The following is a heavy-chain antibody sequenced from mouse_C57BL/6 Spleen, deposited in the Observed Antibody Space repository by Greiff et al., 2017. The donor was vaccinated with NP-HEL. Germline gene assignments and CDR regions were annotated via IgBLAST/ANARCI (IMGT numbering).Heavy chain of an antibody. CDR1: GFSLTSYG. V-gene: IGHV2-2*01. D-gene: IGHD1-1*01. Sequence: QVQLQQSGPGLVQPSQSLSITCTVSGFSLTSYGVHWVRQSPGKGLEWLGVIWSGGSTDYNAAFISRLSISKDNSKSQVFFKMNSLQADDTAIYYCARKITTVVAGYYYAMDDWGQGTSVTVSS. CDR2: IWSGGST. CDR3: ARKITTVVAGYYYAMDD. J-gene: IGHJ4*01.